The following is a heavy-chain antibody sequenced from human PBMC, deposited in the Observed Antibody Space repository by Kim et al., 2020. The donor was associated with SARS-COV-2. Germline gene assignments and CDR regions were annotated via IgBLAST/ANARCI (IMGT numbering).Heavy chain of an antibody. CDR1: GYTFTSYA. Sequence: ASVKVSCKASGYTFTSYAMHWVRQAPGQRLEWMGWINAGNGNTKYSQKFQGRVTITRDTSASTAYMELSSLRSEDTAVYYCARAKQQLVRPDYWGQGTLVTVSS. V-gene: IGHV1-3*01. CDR2: INAGNGNT. CDR3: ARAKQQLVRPDY. D-gene: IGHD6-13*01. J-gene: IGHJ4*02.